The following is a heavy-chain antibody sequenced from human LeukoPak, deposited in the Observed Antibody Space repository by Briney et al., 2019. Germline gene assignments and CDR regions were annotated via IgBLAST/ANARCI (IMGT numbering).Heavy chain of an antibody. CDR1: GFTFSSYG. J-gene: IGHJ4*02. CDR3: AKFSGYYDSSGSFDY. V-gene: IGHV3-23*01. CDR2: ISGSGGST. D-gene: IGHD3-22*01. Sequence: GGSLRLSCAASGFTFSSYGMSWVRQAPGKGLEWVSAISGSGGSTYYADSVKGRFTISRDNSKNTLYLQMNSLRAEDTAVYYCAKFSGYYDSSGSFDYWGQGTLVTVSS.